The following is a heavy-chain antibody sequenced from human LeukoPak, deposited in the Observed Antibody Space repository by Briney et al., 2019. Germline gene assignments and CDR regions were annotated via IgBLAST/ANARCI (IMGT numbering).Heavy chain of an antibody. D-gene: IGHD5-24*01. Sequence: GGSLRLSCAASGFTFSSYAMNWVRQAPGKGLEWVSTISGGGGSTFYADSVKGRFTISRDNSKNTLYLQMNSLRAEDTAVYYCAKGRGWLQFFDYWGQGTLVTVSS. CDR1: GFTFSSYA. J-gene: IGHJ4*02. V-gene: IGHV3-23*01. CDR3: AKGRGWLQFFDY. CDR2: ISGGGGST.